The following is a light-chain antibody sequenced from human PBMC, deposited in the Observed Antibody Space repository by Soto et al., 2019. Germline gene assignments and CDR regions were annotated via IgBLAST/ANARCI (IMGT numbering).Light chain of an antibody. Sequence: QSALTQPASVSGSAGQSITISCSGTMRDVGAYNLVSWYQQHPGTAPKLIIYEVRNRPSGISSRFSGSRSGNTASLTISGLQAEDEGDYYCSVYTRTSTYVFGTGTKVTVL. CDR3: SVYTRTSTYV. CDR1: MRDVGAYNL. V-gene: IGLV2-14*01. CDR2: EVR. J-gene: IGLJ1*01.